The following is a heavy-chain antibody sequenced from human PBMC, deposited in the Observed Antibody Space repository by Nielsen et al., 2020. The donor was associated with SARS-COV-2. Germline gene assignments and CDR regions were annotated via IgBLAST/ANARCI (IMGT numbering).Heavy chain of an antibody. CDR2: INWNGGST. J-gene: IGHJ4*02. CDR3: ARGFYDFWSGYYVSYFNY. V-gene: IGHV3-20*01. CDR1: GFTFDDYG. Sequence: GESLKISCAASGFTFDDYGMSWVRQAPGKGLEWVSGINWNGGSTGYADSVKGRFTISRDNAKNSLYLQMNSLRAEDTALYQCARGFYDFWSGYYVSYFNYWGQGTLVTVSS. D-gene: IGHD3-3*01.